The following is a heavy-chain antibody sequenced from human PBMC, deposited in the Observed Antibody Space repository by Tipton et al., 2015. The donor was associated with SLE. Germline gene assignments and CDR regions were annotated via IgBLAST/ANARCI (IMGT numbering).Heavy chain of an antibody. V-gene: IGHV3-30*18. Sequence: SLRLSCAASGFTFSSYGMHWVRQTPGKGLEWVAVIWYDGSNKYYADSVKGRFTISRDNSKNTLYLQMNSLRAEDTAAYYCAKNLLSAYCGGDCYSLGYWGQGTLVTVSS. D-gene: IGHD2-21*01. CDR2: IWYDGSNK. CDR1: GFTFSSYG. CDR3: AKNLLSAYCGGDCYSLGY. J-gene: IGHJ4*02.